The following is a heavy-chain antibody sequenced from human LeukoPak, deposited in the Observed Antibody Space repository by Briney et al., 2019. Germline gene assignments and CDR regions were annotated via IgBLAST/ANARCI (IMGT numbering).Heavy chain of an antibody. CDR2: LKSDGSST. Sequence: TGGSLRLSCAASGFTFSSYWMHWVRQAPGKGLVWVSRLKSDGSSTSYADSVKGRFTISRDNAKNTLYLQMNSLRAEDTAVYYCANGNRCTSPNCLGYYYFYMDVWGKGTTVTVSS. V-gene: IGHV3-74*01. CDR1: GFTFSSYW. D-gene: IGHD2-8*01. J-gene: IGHJ6*03. CDR3: ANGNRCTSPNCLGYYYFYMDV.